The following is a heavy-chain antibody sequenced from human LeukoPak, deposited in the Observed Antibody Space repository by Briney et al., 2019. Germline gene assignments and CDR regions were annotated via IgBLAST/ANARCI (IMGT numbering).Heavy chain of an antibody. J-gene: IGHJ4*02. CDR3: ARGPSGYHNT. D-gene: IGHD5-12*01. Sequence: GGSLRLSCAASGFTFSSYSMNWVRQAPGKGLEWVSYISSSSSAIYYADSVKGRFTISRDNAKNSLYLQMNSLRAEDTAVYYCARGPSGYHNTGGQGTLVTVSS. CDR2: ISSSSSAI. CDR1: GFTFSSYS. V-gene: IGHV3-48*04.